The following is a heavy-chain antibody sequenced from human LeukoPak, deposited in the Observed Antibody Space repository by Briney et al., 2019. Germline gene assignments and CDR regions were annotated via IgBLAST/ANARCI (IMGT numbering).Heavy chain of an antibody. D-gene: IGHD5-18*01. Sequence: PGGSLRFSCAASGFTFSSHAMSWVRQAPGKRLEWVSAISADSDYTYYADSVQGRFTISRDNSKNTLYLQMNSLRAEDTALYYCANFVDTSMGGNDYWGQGTLVTVSS. CDR1: GFTFSSHA. J-gene: IGHJ4*02. CDR2: ISADSDYT. CDR3: ANFVDTSMGGNDY. V-gene: IGHV3-23*01.